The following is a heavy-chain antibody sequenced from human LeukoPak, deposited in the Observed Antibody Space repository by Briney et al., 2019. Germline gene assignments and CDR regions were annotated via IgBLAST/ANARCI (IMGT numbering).Heavy chain of an antibody. CDR2: INHSGST. CDR1: NGSVRSYY. D-gene: IGHD3-16*02. V-gene: IGHV4-34*01. J-gene: IGHJ4*02. CDR3: ARGLYYDYVWGSYREREFDY. Sequence: SETLSLTCTVSNGSVRSYYWSWVRQPPGKGLEWIGEINHSGSTNYNPSLKSRVTISVDTSKNQFSLKLSSVTAADTAVYYCARGLYYDYVWGSYREREFDYWGQGTLVTVSS.